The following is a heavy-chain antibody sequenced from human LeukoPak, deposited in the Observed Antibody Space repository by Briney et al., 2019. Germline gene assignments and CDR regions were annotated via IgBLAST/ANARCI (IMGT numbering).Heavy chain of an antibody. CDR3: ARRNAMDV. J-gene: IGHJ6*02. V-gene: IGHV3-48*01. CDR1: GFTFSSYS. CDR2: ISSSSSTI. Sequence: TGGSLRLSCAASGFTFSSYSMNWVRQAPGKGLEWVSYISSSSSTIYYADSVKGRFTISRDNAKNSLYLQMNSLRAEDTAVYYCARRNAMDVWGQGTTVIVSS.